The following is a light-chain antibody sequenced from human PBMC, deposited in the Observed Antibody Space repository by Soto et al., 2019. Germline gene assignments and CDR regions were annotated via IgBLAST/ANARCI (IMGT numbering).Light chain of an antibody. V-gene: IGKV3-11*01. J-gene: IGKJ1*01. Sequence: EIVLTQSPATLSLSPGERATLSCRASQSVNSYLAWYQQKPGQAPSLPIYDASNRATGIPPRFSGSGSGTDFPLTIPNLEPEDFAVYYCQQRSNWPWTFGQGTKVDIK. CDR2: DAS. CDR1: QSVNSY. CDR3: QQRSNWPWT.